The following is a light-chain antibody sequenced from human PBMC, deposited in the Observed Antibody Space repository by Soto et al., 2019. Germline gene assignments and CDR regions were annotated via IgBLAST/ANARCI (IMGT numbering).Light chain of an antibody. J-gene: IGKJ4*01. CDR2: GAS. CDR1: QSVSSNY. Sequence: ETVLTQSPGTLSLSPGERATLSCRASQSVSSNYLAWYQQKPGQAPRLLIYGASSRATGIPDRFSGSGSGTDFTLTISRLEPEDFAVYYCHQYNNWPLTFGGGTQVEIK. CDR3: HQYNNWPLT. V-gene: IGKV3-20*01.